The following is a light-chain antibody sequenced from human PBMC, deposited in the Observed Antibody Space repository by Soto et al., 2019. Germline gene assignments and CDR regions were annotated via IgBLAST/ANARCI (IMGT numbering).Light chain of an antibody. CDR2: EVN. CDR1: SSDVGSYNR. CDR3: SLYISGSTYV. J-gene: IGLJ1*01. Sequence: QSVLTQPPSVSGSPGQSVTISCTGTSSDVGSYNRLSWYQQPPGTAPKLIMYEVNTRPSGVPDRFSGSKFGSTASLTISGLQAEDEADYYCSLYISGSTYVFGTGTKVTVL. V-gene: IGLV2-18*01.